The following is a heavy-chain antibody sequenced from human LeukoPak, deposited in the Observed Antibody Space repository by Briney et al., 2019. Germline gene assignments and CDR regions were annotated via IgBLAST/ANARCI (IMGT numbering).Heavy chain of an antibody. V-gene: IGHV1-18*01. Sequence: ASVKVSCKASGYTFTSYGISWVRQAPGQGLEWMGWISVYNGHTNYAHKLQGRITMTTDTSTTTAYMELRSLRSDDTAVYYCARGGRWELPRPYAFDIWGQGTMVTVSS. D-gene: IGHD1-26*01. CDR2: ISVYNGHT. J-gene: IGHJ3*02. CDR3: ARGGRWELPRPYAFDI. CDR1: GYTFTSYG.